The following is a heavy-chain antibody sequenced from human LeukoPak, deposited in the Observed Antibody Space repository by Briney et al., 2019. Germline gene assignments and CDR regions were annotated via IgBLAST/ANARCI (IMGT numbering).Heavy chain of an antibody. Sequence: GGSLRLSCAASGFTFSRYSMNWVRQAPGKGLEWVSSISSSSSYIYYADSVKGRFTISRDNAKNSLYLQMNSLRAEDTAVYYCARQPIVVIPYFDYWGQGTLVTVSS. V-gene: IGHV3-21*01. CDR3: ARQPIVVIPYFDY. D-gene: IGHD3-22*01. CDR1: GFTFSRYS. J-gene: IGHJ4*02. CDR2: ISSSSSYI.